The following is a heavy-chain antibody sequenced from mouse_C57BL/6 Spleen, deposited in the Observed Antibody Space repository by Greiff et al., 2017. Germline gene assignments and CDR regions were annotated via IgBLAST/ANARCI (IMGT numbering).Heavy chain of an antibody. V-gene: IGHV7-3*01. Sequence: EVQGVEPGGGLVQPGGSLSFSCAASGFTFTDYYMSWVRQPPGKALEWLGFIRNKANGYTTEYSASVKGRFTISRDNSQSILYLQMNALRAEDSATYYWARYTTGTGDYYAMDYWGQGTSVTVSS. J-gene: IGHJ4*01. CDR1: GFTFTDYY. CDR3: ARYTTGTGDYYAMDY. CDR2: IRNKANGYTT. D-gene: IGHD4-1*01.